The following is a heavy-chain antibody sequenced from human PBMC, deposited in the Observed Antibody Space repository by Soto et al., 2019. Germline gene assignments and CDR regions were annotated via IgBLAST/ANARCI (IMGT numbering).Heavy chain of an antibody. J-gene: IGHJ4*02. CDR1: GFTFSSYG. CDR2: IWYDGSNK. D-gene: IGHD6-13*01. V-gene: IGHV3-33*01. Sequence: QVQLVESGGGVVQPGRSLRLSCAASGFTFSSYGMHWVRQAPGKGLEWVAVIWYDGSNKYYADSVKGRFTISRDNSKNKLYLQMNSLRAEDTAVYYCARAKGQQLSYFDYWGQGTLVTVSS. CDR3: ARAKGQQLSYFDY.